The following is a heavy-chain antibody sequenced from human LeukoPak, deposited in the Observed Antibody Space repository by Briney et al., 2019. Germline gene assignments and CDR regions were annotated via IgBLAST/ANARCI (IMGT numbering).Heavy chain of an antibody. J-gene: IGHJ4*02. Sequence: ASVKVSCKASGGTFSSYAISWVRQAPGQGLEWMGRIIPILGIANYAQKFQGRVTITADKSTSTAYMELSSLRSEDTAVYYCARFVDRYSGSYVSDWGQGTLVTVSS. CDR1: GGTFSSYA. CDR3: ARFVDRYSGSYVSD. D-gene: IGHD6-6*01. V-gene: IGHV1-69*04. CDR2: IIPILGIA.